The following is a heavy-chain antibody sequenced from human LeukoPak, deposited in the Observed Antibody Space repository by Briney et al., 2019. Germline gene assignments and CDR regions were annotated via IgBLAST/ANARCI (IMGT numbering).Heavy chain of an antibody. CDR1: GGSLSSYY. D-gene: IGHD7-27*01. Sequence: SETVSLTCTVSGGSLSSYYWSWIRQPPGKGLEWIAYIYYTGSTNYNPSLKSRVTISVDTSENQFSLRLSSVTAADTAVYYCAKLTGTYFDYWGQGTLVTVSS. CDR2: IYYTGST. V-gene: IGHV4-59*01. J-gene: IGHJ4*02. CDR3: AKLTGTYFDY.